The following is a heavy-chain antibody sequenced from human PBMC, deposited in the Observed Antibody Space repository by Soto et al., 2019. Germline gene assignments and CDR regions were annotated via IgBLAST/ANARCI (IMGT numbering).Heavy chain of an antibody. J-gene: IGHJ6*03. Sequence: SETLSLTCTVSGGSISSGGYYWSWIRQHPGKGLEWIGYIYYSGSTYYNPSLKSRVTISVDTSKNQFSLKLSSVTAADTAVYYCAREAELTTVTTKGDYYYYMDVWGKGTTVTVSS. CDR3: AREAELTTVTTKGDYYYYMDV. CDR1: GGSISSGGYY. D-gene: IGHD4-17*01. CDR2: IYYSGST. V-gene: IGHV4-31*03.